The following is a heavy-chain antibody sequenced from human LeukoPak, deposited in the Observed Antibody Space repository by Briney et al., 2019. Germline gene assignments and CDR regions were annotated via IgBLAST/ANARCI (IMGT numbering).Heavy chain of an antibody. CDR1: GDSIISNIYW. D-gene: IGHD3/OR15-3a*01. CDR3: ARRRHNFDFYDV. V-gene: IGHV4-39*01. Sequence: ASETLSLTCTVSGDSIISNIYWWDWVRLPPGKGLEWIGATFYTGRTFYSPSLKSRVTISVDTSKNQFSLGLSSATAADTAVYYCARRRHNFDFYDVWGQGTRVTVSS. CDR2: TFYTGRT. J-gene: IGHJ3*01.